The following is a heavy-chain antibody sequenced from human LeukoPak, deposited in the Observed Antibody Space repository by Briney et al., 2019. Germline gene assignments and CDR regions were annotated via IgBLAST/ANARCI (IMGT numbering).Heavy chain of an antibody. D-gene: IGHD3-22*01. CDR3: ARGHHYYDSSGYDAFDI. Sequence: ASLKVSCKASGYTFTSYDINWVRQATGQGLEWMGWMNPNSGNTGYAQKFQGRVTMTRNTSISTAYMELSSLRSEDTAVYYCARGHHYYDSSGYDAFDIWGQGTMVTVSS. CDR1: GYTFTSYD. V-gene: IGHV1-8*01. J-gene: IGHJ3*02. CDR2: MNPNSGNT.